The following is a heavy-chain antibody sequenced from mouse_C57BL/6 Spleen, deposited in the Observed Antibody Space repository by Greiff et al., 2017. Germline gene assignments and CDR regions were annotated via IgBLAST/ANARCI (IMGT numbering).Heavy chain of an antibody. CDR2: ISSGGSYT. Sequence: VQLQESGGDLVKPGGSLKLSCAASGFTFSSYGMSWVRQTPDKRLEWVATISSGGSYTYYPDSVKGRFTISRDNAKNTLYLQMSSLKSEDTAMYYCARQAGTRDWFAYWGQGTLGTVSA. D-gene: IGHD4-1*01. CDR1: GFTFSSYG. CDR3: ARQAGTRDWFAY. J-gene: IGHJ3*01. V-gene: IGHV5-6*01.